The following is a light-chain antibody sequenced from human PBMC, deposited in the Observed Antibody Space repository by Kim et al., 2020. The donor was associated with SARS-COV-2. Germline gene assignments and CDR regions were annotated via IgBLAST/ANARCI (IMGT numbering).Light chain of an antibody. CDR3: AAWDDTRGWV. J-gene: IGLJ3*02. Sequence: PGQRVTISCSGGISIIQNNDAHWVQHLPGMAPKLLLFRNDQRPSGVPDRFSGSKSGASASLATSGLRFEDEADYFCAAWDDTRGWVFGGGTQLTVL. V-gene: IGLV1-47*01. CDR1: ISIIQNND. CDR2: RND.